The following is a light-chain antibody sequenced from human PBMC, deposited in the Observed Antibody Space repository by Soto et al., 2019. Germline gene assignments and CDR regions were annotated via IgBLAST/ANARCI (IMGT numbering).Light chain of an antibody. V-gene: IGKV3-11*01. J-gene: IGKJ4*01. CDR1: QSLSSS. Sequence: DILLTQSPATLSLSPGERATFSCRASQSLSSSLAWYQQKPGQAPRLLIYDASNRATGIPARFSGSGSGADFTLTISSLEPEDSAVYYCQQSTKWPLTFGGGTKVEIK. CDR2: DAS. CDR3: QQSTKWPLT.